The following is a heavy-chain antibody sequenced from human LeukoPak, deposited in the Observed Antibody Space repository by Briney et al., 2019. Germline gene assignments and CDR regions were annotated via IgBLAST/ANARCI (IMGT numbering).Heavy chain of an antibody. CDR3: ARWPHCQDF. CDR2: INKDGSEE. CDR1: GFTFSDFY. V-gene: IGHV3-7*03. Sequence: GGSLRLSCAASGFTFSDFYMSWVRQAPGKGLEWVANINKDGSEEKYVDSVKGRFTISRDNAKDSLHLQMSSLRADDTAVYYCARWPHCQDFWGRGTRVTVSS. J-gene: IGHJ4*02.